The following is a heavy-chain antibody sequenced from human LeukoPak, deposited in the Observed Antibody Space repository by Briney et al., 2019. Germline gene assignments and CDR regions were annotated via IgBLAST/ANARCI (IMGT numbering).Heavy chain of an antibody. CDR2: IYYSGST. J-gene: IGHJ4*02. Sequence: SETLSLTCTVSGGSISSYYWSWIRQPPGKGLEWIGYIYYSGSTNYNPSLKSRVTISVDTSKNQFSLKLSSVTAADTAVYYCARGDYDILTGYPRMTYFDYWGQGTLVTVSS. V-gene: IGHV4-59*08. D-gene: IGHD3-9*01. CDR1: GGSISSYY. CDR3: ARGDYDILTGYPRMTYFDY.